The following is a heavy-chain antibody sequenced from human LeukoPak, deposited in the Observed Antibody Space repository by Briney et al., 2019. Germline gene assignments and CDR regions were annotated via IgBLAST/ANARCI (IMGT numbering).Heavy chain of an antibody. CDR2: ISGSGGST. Sequence: GGSLRLSCVVSGFSLGSYWMSWVRQAPGKGLEWVSAISGSGGSTYYADSVKGRFTISRDNSKNTLYLQMNSLRAEDTAVYYCAKQAGTAMVSDYWGQGTLVTVSS. CDR3: AKQAGTAMVSDY. D-gene: IGHD5-18*01. CDR1: GFSLGSYW. J-gene: IGHJ4*02. V-gene: IGHV3-23*01.